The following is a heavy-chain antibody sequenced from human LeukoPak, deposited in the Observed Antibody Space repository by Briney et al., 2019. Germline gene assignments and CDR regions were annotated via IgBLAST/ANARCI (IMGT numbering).Heavy chain of an antibody. CDR3: ATSSSVTHTRDP. J-gene: IGHJ5*02. D-gene: IGHD5/OR15-5a*01. CDR2: INPHSGAT. Sequence: ASVKVSCKAAGYGFSDVYFNWVRQAPGQGLEWMGWINPHSGATNYAQRFQGRVSMDASFDTASMELSSLTSDDTAVYYCATSSSVTHTRDPWGQGTLVTVSS. CDR1: GYGFSDVY. V-gene: IGHV1-2*02.